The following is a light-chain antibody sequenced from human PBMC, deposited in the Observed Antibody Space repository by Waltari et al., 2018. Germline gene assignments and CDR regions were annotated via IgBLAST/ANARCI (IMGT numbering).Light chain of an antibody. Sequence: QSALTPPASVSGSPGQSITISCAGTSSDVGSYNLVSWYQPYPGKAPKLMIYEGSKRASGVSNRFSGSKSGNTASLAISGLQVEDEADYSSCSYAGSSTSNVYGTGTKVTVV. CDR1: SSDVGSYNL. J-gene: IGLJ1*01. CDR3: CSYAGSSTSNV. V-gene: IGLV2-23*01. CDR2: EGS.